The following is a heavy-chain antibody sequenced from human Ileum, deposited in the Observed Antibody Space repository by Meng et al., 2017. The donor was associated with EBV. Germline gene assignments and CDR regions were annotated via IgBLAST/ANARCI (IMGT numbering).Heavy chain of an antibody. J-gene: IGHJ5*02. D-gene: IGHD4-23*01. Sequence: QVPLQQWGTGLLNPSETLSLPCAVYGGSFNDYYWTWLRQPPGKGLEWIGEIDQSGYTKFNPSLSSRATISRDTSNNQFSLRLNSVTAADTALYYCARYGRCNGNSFYCFDPWGQGTLVTVSS. CDR1: GGSFNDYY. CDR3: ARYGRCNGNSFYCFDP. CDR2: IDQSGYT. V-gene: IGHV4-34*01.